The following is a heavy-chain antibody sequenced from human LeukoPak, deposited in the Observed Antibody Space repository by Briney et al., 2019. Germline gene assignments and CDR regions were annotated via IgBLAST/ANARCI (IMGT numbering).Heavy chain of an antibody. V-gene: IGHV3-48*01. J-gene: IGHJ5*02. Sequence: GGSLRLSCAASGFTFSSYSMNWVRQAPGKGLEWVSYISSSSSTIYYADSVKGRFTISRDNAKNSLYLQMNSLRAEDTAVYYCAKDGPYYDSSGYRAYNWFDPWGQGTLVTVSS. CDR3: AKDGPYYDSSGYRAYNWFDP. CDR2: ISSSSSTI. D-gene: IGHD3-22*01. CDR1: GFTFSSYS.